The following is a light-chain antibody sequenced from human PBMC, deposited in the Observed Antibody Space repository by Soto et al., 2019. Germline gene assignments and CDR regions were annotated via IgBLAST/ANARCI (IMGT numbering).Light chain of an antibody. Sequence: EKAMTQSPATLSVSPGQRATLSCRASQNVNSNLAWYQQQPGHAPSLLMYNVSTRATGFPARFSGSGSGTEFTLTISSLQSEDSAIYYCQQYNTLNTFGQGTKLEIK. V-gene: IGKV3-15*01. J-gene: IGKJ2*01. CDR1: QNVNSN. CDR2: NVS. CDR3: QQYNTLNT.